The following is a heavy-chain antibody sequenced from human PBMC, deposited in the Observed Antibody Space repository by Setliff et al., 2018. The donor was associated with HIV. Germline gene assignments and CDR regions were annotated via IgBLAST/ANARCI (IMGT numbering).Heavy chain of an antibody. D-gene: IGHD1-26*01. CDR2: INHDGSEK. CDR3: ARIEGGTYFGWFDY. Sequence: LRLSCAVSGFTFHTYFMSWVRQAPGKGLEWVANINHDGSEKNYVDSVTGRFTISRDNSKNLLYLQMNNLRAEDTAVYYCARIEGGTYFGWFDYWGQGTLVTVSS. V-gene: IGHV3-7*01. CDR1: GFTFHTYF. J-gene: IGHJ4*02.